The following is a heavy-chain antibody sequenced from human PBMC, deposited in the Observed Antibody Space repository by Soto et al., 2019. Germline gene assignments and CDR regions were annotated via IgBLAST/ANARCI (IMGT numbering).Heavy chain of an antibody. J-gene: IGHJ4*02. CDR1: GYTFTSYA. V-gene: IGHV1-3*01. Sequence: GASVKVSCKASGYTFTSYAMHWVRQAPGQRLEWMGWINAGNGNTKYSQKFQGRVTITRDTSASTAYMELSSLRSEDTAVYYCARGKLRDGYISPTFFDYWGQGTLATVSS. D-gene: IGHD5-12*01. CDR2: INAGNGNT. CDR3: ARGKLRDGYISPTFFDY.